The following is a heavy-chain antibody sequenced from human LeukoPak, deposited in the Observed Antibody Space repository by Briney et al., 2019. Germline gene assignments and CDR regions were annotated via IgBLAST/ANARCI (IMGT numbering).Heavy chain of an antibody. CDR2: IYYSGST. J-gene: IGHJ4*02. D-gene: IGHD4-17*01. Sequence: SETLSLTCTVSGGSISSGGYYWSWVRQHPGKGLEWIGYIYYSGSTYYNPSLKSRVTISVDTSKNQFSLKLSSVTAADTAVYYCARAHDYGPDYWGQGTLVTVSS. CDR1: GGSISSGGYY. CDR3: ARAHDYGPDY. V-gene: IGHV4-31*03.